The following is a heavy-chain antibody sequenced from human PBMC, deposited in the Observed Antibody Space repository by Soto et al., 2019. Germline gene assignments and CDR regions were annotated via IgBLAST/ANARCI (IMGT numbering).Heavy chain of an antibody. Sequence: GGSLRLSCAASGFTFSSYWMHWVRQAPGKGLEWVAVIWYDGSNKYYADSVKGRFTISRDNSKNTLYLQMNSLRAEDTAVYYCAKDSSGYSYDHNAFDIWGQGTMVTVSS. CDR3: AKDSSGYSYDHNAFDI. J-gene: IGHJ3*02. V-gene: IGHV3-33*06. D-gene: IGHD5-18*01. CDR2: IWYDGSNK. CDR1: GFTFSSYW.